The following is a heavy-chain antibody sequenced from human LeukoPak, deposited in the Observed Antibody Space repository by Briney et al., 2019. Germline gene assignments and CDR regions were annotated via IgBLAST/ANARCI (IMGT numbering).Heavy chain of an antibody. CDR1: GGSISSSSYY. J-gene: IGHJ4*02. CDR3: ARRYCSGGSCYEGFDY. D-gene: IGHD2-15*01. V-gene: IGHV4-39*01. CDR2: IYYSGST. Sequence: PSETLSLTCTVSGGSISSSSYYWGWIRQPPGKGLEWIGSIYYSGSTYYNPSLKSRVTVSVDTSKNQFSLKLSSVTAADTAVYYCARRYCSGGSCYEGFDYWGQGTLVTVSS.